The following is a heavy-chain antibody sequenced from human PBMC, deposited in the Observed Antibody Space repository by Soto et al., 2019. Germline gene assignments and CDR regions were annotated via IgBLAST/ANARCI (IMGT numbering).Heavy chain of an antibody. CDR1: GGTFSNYA. V-gene: IGHV1-69*12. CDR3: ARVEAVAGLYNYHGLDV. Sequence: QVQLVQSGAEVKKPGSSVKVSCKVSGGTFSNYAIDWVRLAPGHGLEWMGGIVPIFGTTYYTQKFQGRDKIIADDSKTTAYLEMSSLRSEDTAIYYCARVEAVAGLYNYHGLDVWGQGTAVTVSS. J-gene: IGHJ6*02. CDR2: IVPIFGTT. D-gene: IGHD6-19*01.